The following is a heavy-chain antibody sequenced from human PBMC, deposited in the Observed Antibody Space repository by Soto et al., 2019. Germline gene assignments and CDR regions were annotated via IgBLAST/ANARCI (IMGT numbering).Heavy chain of an antibody. CDR1: GGSVSSGSYY. J-gene: IGHJ5*02. D-gene: IGHD3-9*01. Sequence: SETLSLTCTVSGGSVSSGSYYWSWIRQPPGKGLEWVGSIYYLGNTYYNPSLGSRVTISVDTSKNQFSLKLSSVTAADTAVYYCASSDWLSNNWFDPWGQGTLVTVSS. V-gene: IGHV4-39*07. CDR3: ASSDWLSNNWFDP. CDR2: IYYLGNT.